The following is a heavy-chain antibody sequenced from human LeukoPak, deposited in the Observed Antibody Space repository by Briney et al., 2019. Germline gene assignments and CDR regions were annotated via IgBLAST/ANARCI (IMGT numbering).Heavy chain of an antibody. Sequence: SETLSLTCTVSGGSISSSSYYWGWIRQPPGKGLEWIGSIYYSGSTYYNPSLKSRVTISVDTSKNQFSLKLSSVTAADTAVYYCARHTDSGATTSHFDYWGQGTLATVSS. D-gene: IGHD1-26*01. J-gene: IGHJ4*02. CDR2: IYYSGST. CDR1: GGSISSSSYY. V-gene: IGHV4-39*01. CDR3: ARHTDSGATTSHFDY.